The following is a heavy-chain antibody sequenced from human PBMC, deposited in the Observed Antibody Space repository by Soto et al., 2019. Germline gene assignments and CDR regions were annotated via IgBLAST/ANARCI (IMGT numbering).Heavy chain of an antibody. CDR2: INHSGST. J-gene: IGHJ6*03. CDR1: GGSISGYY. CDR3: ARAVGGYDFWSASYYYYYYMDV. Sequence: SETLSLTCTVSGGSISGYYWSWIRQPPGRGLEWIGEINHSGSTNHNPSLKSRVTMSVDTSKNQFSLKLSSVTAADTAVYFCARAVGGYDFWSASYYYYYYMDVWGKGTTVTVSS. V-gene: IGHV4-34*01. D-gene: IGHD3-3*01.